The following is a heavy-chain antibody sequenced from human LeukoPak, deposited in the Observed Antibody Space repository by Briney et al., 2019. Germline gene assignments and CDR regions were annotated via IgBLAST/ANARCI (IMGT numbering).Heavy chain of an antibody. J-gene: IGHJ6*02. V-gene: IGHV3-7*01. CDR2: IKEDGSEK. Sequence: PGGSLRLSCAPSGFTFTRYWMSWVRQASGQGLEWVAKIKEDGSEKYYVDSVKGRFTISRDNAKNSLYLQMNSLRAEDTAVYYCARGYFDWLPYYYYGMDVWGQGTTVTVSS. D-gene: IGHD3-9*01. CDR3: ARGYFDWLPYYYYGMDV. CDR1: GFTFTRYW.